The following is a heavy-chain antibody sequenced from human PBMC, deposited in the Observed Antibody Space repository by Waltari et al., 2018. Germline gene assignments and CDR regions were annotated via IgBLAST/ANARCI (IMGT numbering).Heavy chain of an antibody. CDR2: IDPSDSYT. V-gene: IGHV5-10-1*01. Sequence: EVQLVQSGAEVKKPGESLRISCEGSGYDFSTYWITWVGHMPGKGLEWMGRIDPSDSYTNYSPSFRGHVTISVDRSISTAYIQWSGLRASDTAIYYCARTSTRDFYYMDVWGKGTTVTVSS. J-gene: IGHJ6*03. CDR1: GYDFSTYW. D-gene: IGHD1-1*01. CDR3: ARTSTRDFYYMDV.